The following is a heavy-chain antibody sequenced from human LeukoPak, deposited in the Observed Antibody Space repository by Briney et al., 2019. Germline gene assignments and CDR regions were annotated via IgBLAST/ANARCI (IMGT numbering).Heavy chain of an antibody. CDR2: IYTSGST. D-gene: IGHD4-17*01. V-gene: IGHV4-61*02. J-gene: IGHJ5*02. CDR3: ARDYYGDADNWFDP. CDR1: GGSISSGSYY. Sequence: SQTLSLTCTVSGGSISSGSYYWSWIRQPAGKGLEWIGRIYTSGSTNYNPSLKSRVTISVDTSKNQFSLKLSSVTAADTAVYYCARDYYGDADNWFDPWGQGTLATVSS.